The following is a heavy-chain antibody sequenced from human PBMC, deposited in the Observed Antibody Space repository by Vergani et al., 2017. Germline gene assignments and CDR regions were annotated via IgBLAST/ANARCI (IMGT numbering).Heavy chain of an antibody. J-gene: IGHJ5*02. Sequence: QVQLQESGPGLVKPSQTLSLTCTVSGGSISSGDYYWSRIRQPPGKGLEWIGYIYYSGSTYYNPSLKSRVTISVDTSKNQFSLKLSSVTAAGTAVYYCARNNQLCFGEFSFDPWGQGTLVTVSS. CDR3: ARNNQLCFGEFSFDP. V-gene: IGHV4-30-4*01. CDR1: GGSISSGDYY. D-gene: IGHD3-10*01. CDR2: IYYSGST.